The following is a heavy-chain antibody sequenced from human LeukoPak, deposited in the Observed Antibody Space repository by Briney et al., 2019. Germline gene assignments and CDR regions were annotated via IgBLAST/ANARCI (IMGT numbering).Heavy chain of an antibody. J-gene: IGHJ3*02. CDR1: GFSISSGYF. CDR2: IFHSGIT. D-gene: IGHD3-10*01. V-gene: IGHV4-38-2*01. CDR3: ARHRGALWFGDPHGAFDI. Sequence: SETLSLTCAVSGFSISSGYFWAWIRQSPGKGLEWIGSIFHSGITYYNPSLKSRITISVDTSKNQFSLKLSSVTAADTAVYYCARHRGALWFGDPHGAFDIWGQGTMVTVSS.